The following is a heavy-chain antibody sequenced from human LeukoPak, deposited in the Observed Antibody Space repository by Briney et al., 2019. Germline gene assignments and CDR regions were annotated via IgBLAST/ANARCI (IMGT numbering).Heavy chain of an antibody. J-gene: IGHJ4*02. Sequence: PSETLSLTCTVSGGSISSSSYYWGWIRQPPGKGLEWIGSIYYSGSTYYNPSLKSRVTISVDTSKNQFSLKLSSVTAADTAVYYCARQLHDYVWGLTDYWGQGTLVTVSS. CDR3: ARQLHDYVWGLTDY. V-gene: IGHV4-39*01. CDR2: IYYSGST. CDR1: GGSISSSSYY. D-gene: IGHD3-16*01.